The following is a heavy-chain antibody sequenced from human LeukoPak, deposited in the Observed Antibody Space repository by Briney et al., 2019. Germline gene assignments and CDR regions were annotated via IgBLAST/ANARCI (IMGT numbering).Heavy chain of an antibody. J-gene: IGHJ4*02. CDR2: ISSSGSGGNT. CDR1: GVTLSSYA. D-gene: IGHD4-23*01. CDR3: VRGNDYGGPHY. V-gene: IGHV3-23*01. Sequence: GGSLRLSCAASGVTLSSYAMSWARQAPGKGLEWVSGISSSGSGGNTYYADSVKGRFTISRDNGKNTLFLQMNSLRAEDAAVYYCVRGNDYGGPHYWGQGTLVTVSS.